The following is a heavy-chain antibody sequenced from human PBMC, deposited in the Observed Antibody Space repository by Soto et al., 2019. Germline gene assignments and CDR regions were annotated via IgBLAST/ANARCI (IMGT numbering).Heavy chain of an antibody. Sequence: GGSLRLSCAASGFTFSSYAMSWVRQAPGKGLEWVSAISGSGGSTYYADSVKGRFTISRDNSKNTLYLQMNSLRAEDTAVYYCAKEIHSGSYASVLNYWGQGTLVTAPQ. V-gene: IGHV3-23*01. D-gene: IGHD1-26*01. CDR1: GFTFSSYA. J-gene: IGHJ4*02. CDR2: ISGSGGST. CDR3: AKEIHSGSYASVLNY.